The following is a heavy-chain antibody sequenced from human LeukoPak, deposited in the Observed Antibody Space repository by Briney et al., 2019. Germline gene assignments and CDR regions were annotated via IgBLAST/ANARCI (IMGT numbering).Heavy chain of an antibody. J-gene: IGHJ2*01. CDR1: GFPFNEYS. D-gene: IGHD7-27*01. CDR2: IGVSSGNT. CDR3: TRDSGADRRYFDL. V-gene: IGHV3-11*06. Sequence: GGSLRLSCAASGFPFNEYSMNWVRQAPGKGLEWISYIGVSSGNTKYADSVKGRFTISRDNANNMVYLEMNSLRVEDTAVYYCTRDSGADRRYFDLWGRGTLVTVSS.